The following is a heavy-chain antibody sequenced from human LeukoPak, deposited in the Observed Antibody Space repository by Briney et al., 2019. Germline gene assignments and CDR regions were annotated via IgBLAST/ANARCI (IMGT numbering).Heavy chain of an antibody. CDR1: GGSISSGDYY. D-gene: IGHD3-10*01. CDR3: ARGEEYGSGTVHFDY. CDR2: IYYSGST. J-gene: IGHJ4*02. V-gene: IGHV4-30-4*01. Sequence: SQTLSLTCTVSGGSISSGDYYWSSIRQPPGKGLEWIVYIYYSGSTYYNPSLKSRVTISADRSNNRFSLSLNSVTAADTAVFYCARGEEYGSGTVHFDYWGQGILVTVSS.